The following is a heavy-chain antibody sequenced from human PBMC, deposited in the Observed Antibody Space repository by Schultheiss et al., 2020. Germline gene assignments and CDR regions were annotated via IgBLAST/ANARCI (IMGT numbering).Heavy chain of an antibody. CDR2: ISYDGSNK. CDR1: GFTFSSYA. J-gene: IGHJ6*02. D-gene: IGHD5-24*01. Sequence: GESLKISCAASGFTFSSYAMSWVRQAPGKGLEWVAVISYDGSNKYYADSVKGRFTISRDNSKNSLYLQMNSLRAEDTAVYYCARGDRLDGYDYYGMDVWGQGTTVTLSS. CDR3: ARGDRLDGYDYYGMDV. V-gene: IGHV3-30*04.